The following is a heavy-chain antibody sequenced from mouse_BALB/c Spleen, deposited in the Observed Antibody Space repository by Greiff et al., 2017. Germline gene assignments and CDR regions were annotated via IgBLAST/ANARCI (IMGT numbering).Heavy chain of an antibody. CDR3: ASPYGSSYAWFAY. J-gene: IGHJ3*01. D-gene: IGHD1-1*01. CDR2: ISSGGSYT. V-gene: IGHV5-9-3*01. Sequence: EVQRVESGGGLVKPGGSLKLSCAASGFTFSSYAMSWVRQTPEKRLEWVATISSGGSYTYYPDSVKGRFTISRDNAKNTLYLQMSSLRSEDTAMYYCASPYGSSYAWFAYWGQGTLVTVSA. CDR1: GFTFSSYA.